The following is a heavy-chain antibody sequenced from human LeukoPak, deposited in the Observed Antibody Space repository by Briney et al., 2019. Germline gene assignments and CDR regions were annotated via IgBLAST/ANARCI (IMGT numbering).Heavy chain of an antibody. CDR2: IYTSGST. CDR3: ARDEQLDPEDYYYYMDV. Sequence: PSQTLSLTCTVSGGSISSGSYYWSWIRQPAGKGLEWIGRIYTSGSTNYNPSLKSRVTISVDTSKNQFSLKLSSVTAADTAVYYCARDEQLDPEDYYYYMDVWGKGTTVTVSS. J-gene: IGHJ6*03. CDR1: GGSISSGSYY. V-gene: IGHV4-61*02. D-gene: IGHD6-6*01.